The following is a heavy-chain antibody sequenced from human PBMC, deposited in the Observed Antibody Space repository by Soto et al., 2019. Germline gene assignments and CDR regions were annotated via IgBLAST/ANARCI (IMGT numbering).Heavy chain of an antibody. J-gene: IGHJ6*02. CDR2: RRKKADNYAT. Sequence: SLGLSCAASVPTFGSHPMVWVRQATGKVLEWVGRRRKKADNYATEYAWAVEGRFTISRDDSKNSLYLQMNSLKTEDTAVYYCARDGGIAARHYYGMDVWGQGTTVTVTS. CDR3: ARDGGIAARHYYGMDV. CDR1: VPTFGSHP. V-gene: IGHV3-72*01. D-gene: IGHD6-6*01.